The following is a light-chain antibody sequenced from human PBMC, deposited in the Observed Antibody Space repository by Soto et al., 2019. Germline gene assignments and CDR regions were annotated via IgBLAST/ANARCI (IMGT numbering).Light chain of an antibody. CDR3: SSYAADTVL. J-gene: IGLJ2*01. CDR2: EIT. V-gene: IGLV2-8*01. CDR1: SSDVGDYNS. Sequence: QSALTQPPSASGSPGQSVTISCTGTSSDVGDYNSVSWYQQHPGTAPKLMIYEITKRPSGVPDRFSGSKSGNTASLTVSGLQAEDEAHYYCSSYAADTVLFGGGTKVTVL.